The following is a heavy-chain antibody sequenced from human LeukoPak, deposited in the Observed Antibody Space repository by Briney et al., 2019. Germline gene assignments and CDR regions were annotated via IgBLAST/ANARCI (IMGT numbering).Heavy chain of an antibody. CDR1: GGSISSGGYY. Sequence: TLSLTCTVSGGSISSGGYYWSWIRQPPGKGLEWIGYIYHSGSTYYNPSLKSRVTISVDRSKNQFSLKLSSVTAADTAVYYCARDKATQGWFDPWGQGTLVTVSS. CDR3: ARDKATQGWFDP. V-gene: IGHV4-30-2*01. CDR2: IYHSGST. J-gene: IGHJ5*02.